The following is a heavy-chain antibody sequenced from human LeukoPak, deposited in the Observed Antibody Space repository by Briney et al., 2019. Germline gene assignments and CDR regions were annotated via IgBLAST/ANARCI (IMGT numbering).Heavy chain of an antibody. D-gene: IGHD3-3*01. CDR3: ARGGPYDFWSGYTEVYYFDY. CDR2: ISSNGGST. V-gene: IGHV3-64*01. J-gene: IGHJ4*02. Sequence: GGSLRLSCAASGFTFSSYAMHWVRQAPGKGLEYVSAISSNGGSTYYANSVKGRFTISRDNSKNTLYLQMGSLRAEDMAVYYCARGGPYDFWSGYTEVYYFDYWGQGTLVTVSS. CDR1: GFTFSSYA.